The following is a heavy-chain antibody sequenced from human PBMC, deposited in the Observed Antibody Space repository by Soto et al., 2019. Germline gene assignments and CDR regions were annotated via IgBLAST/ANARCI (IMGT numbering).Heavy chain of an antibody. D-gene: IGHD3-16*01. J-gene: IGHJ4*02. V-gene: IGHV4-4*07. CDR3: ARGGAYYFDS. Sequence: SETLSLTCPVSGASITNFYWILIRQSASKGLEWIGRIYTRGSTDYNPSLKSRVIMSIDTSKNQVSLTLSSVTAADTAIYYCARGGAYYFDSWGQGILVTVSS. CDR1: GASITNFY. CDR2: IYTRGST.